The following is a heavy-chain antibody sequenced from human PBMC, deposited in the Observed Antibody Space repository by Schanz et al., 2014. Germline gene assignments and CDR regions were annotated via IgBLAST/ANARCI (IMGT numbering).Heavy chain of an antibody. CDR2: FKSNVDGGTT. J-gene: IGHJ3*02. Sequence: EVQLVESGGELIQPGGSLRLSCAVSGFTVNTNYMSWVRQAPGKGLEWVGRFKSNVDGGTTDYAAPVKGRFTISRDDSKNTLSLQMNSLRAEDTALYYCAKDPHRDYGGKPQAFDIWGQGTMVTVSS. V-gene: IGHV3-15*01. D-gene: IGHD4-17*01. CDR3: AKDPHRDYGGKPQAFDI. CDR1: GFTVNTNY.